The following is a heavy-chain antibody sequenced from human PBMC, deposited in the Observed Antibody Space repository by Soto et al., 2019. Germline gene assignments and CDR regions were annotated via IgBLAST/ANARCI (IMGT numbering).Heavy chain of an antibody. Sequence: SETLSLTCTVSGGSVSSGSYYWGWIRQPPGKGPEWIGYVYYSGTTNYNPSLKSRVTISVDLSKNRFSLRLSSVTTADTALYYCARTTAVPNTLRSRYFFDYWGQGTLVTV. D-gene: IGHD4-17*01. V-gene: IGHV4-61*01. CDR2: VYYSGTT. CDR1: GGSVSSGSYY. CDR3: ARTTAVPNTLRSRYFFDY. J-gene: IGHJ4*02.